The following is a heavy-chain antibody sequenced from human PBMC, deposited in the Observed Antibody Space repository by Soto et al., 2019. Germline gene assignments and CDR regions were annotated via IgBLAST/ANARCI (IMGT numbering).Heavy chain of an antibody. CDR2: VFYSGAT. V-gene: IGHV4-30-4*01. J-gene: IGHJ4*02. CDR1: GGPIKTGDYY. D-gene: IGHD3-10*01. CDR3: ARAGFSYGQLLF. Sequence: SETLSLTCNVSGGPIKTGDYYWNWIRQPPGKGLEWIGYVFYSGATNYSPSLKSRAAISMDTSKNQFSLSLTFVTAADTAVYYCARAGFSYGQLLFWGQGIRVTVSS.